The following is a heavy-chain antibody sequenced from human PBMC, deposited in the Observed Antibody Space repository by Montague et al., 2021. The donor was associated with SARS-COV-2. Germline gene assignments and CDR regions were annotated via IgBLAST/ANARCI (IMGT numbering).Heavy chain of an antibody. J-gene: IGHJ4*02. D-gene: IGHD5-18*01. Sequence: SETLSLTCTVPGGSISSGGYYWSWIRQPPGKGLEWIGEMYHAGSTNYNPSLTSRVATSIDKSKNQFSLTLRSVIAADTAVYYCARRGKNYGPFDYWGQGTPVSVSS. CDR1: GGSISSGGYY. CDR2: MYHAGST. CDR3: ARRGKNYGPFDY. V-gene: IGHV4-39*07.